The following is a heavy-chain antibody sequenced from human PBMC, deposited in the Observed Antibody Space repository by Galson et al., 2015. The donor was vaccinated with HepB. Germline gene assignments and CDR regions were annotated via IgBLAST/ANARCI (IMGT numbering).Heavy chain of an antibody. V-gene: IGHV3-48*01. J-gene: IGHJ4*02. CDR2: ISSSSSTI. D-gene: IGHD3-22*01. CDR1: GFTFSSYS. CDR3: ARVSQLAYEYYFDY. Sequence: SLRLSCAASGFTFSSYSMNWVRQAPGRGLEWVSYISSSSSTIYYADSVKGRFTISRDNAKNSLYLQMNSLRAEDTAVYYCARVSQLAYEYYFDYWGQGTLVTVSS.